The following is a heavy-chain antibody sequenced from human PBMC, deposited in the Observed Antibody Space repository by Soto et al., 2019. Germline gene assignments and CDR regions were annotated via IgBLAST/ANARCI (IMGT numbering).Heavy chain of an antibody. CDR3: ARGIRYCSRTSCYGGQVDH. CDR1: GDSISSYY. J-gene: IGHJ4*02. V-gene: IGHV4-59*01. Sequence: QVQLQESGPLLVKPSETLSLTCSVSGDSISSYYWSWFRQPPGKGLEWIGYIYYSGSTNYNPSLKSRVTTSVDTSKTQFSLRLSSVTAADTAVYYCARGIRYCSRTSCYGGQVDHWGQGTLVTVSS. D-gene: IGHD2-2*01. CDR2: IYYSGST.